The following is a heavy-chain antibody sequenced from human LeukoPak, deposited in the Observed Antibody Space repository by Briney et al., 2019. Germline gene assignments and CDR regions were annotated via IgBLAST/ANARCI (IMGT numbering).Heavy chain of an antibody. D-gene: IGHD4-17*01. CDR3: ARGYGDYGAEHFQH. J-gene: IGHJ1*01. CDR2: INPNSGGT. V-gene: IGHV1-2*04. Sequence: ASVKVSCKASGYTFTGYYMHWVRQAPGQGLEWMGWINPNSGGTNYAQKFQGWVTMTRDTSISTAYMELSRLRSDDTAVYYCARGYGDYGAEHFQHWGQGTLVTVSS. CDR1: GYTFTGYY.